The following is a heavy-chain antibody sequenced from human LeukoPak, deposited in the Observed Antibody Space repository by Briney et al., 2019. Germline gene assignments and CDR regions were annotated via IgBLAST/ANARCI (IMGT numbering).Heavy chain of an antibody. CDR3: ARRGSSPNYDYYYMDF. D-gene: IGHD6-6*01. J-gene: IGHJ6*03. CDR1: GGSISSSSYY. V-gene: IGHV4-39*01. Sequence: PSETLSLTCTVSGGSISSSSYYWGWIRQPPGKGLEWIGSIYYSGSTYYNPSLKSRVTISVDTSKNQFSLKLSSVTAADTAVYYCARRGSSPNYDYYYMDFWGKGTTVTVSS. CDR2: IYYSGST.